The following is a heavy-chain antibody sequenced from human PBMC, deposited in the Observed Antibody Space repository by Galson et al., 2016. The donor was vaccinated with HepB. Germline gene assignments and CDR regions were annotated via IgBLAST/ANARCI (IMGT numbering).Heavy chain of an antibody. CDR1: GGSISSGSYY. CDR2: LYYSGNT. J-gene: IGHJ6*02. V-gene: IGHV4-31*03. CDR3: ARDMERRPDRPSDYYGMEA. D-gene: IGHD1-26*01. Sequence: TLSLTCTVAGGSISSGSYYWSWIRQFPGKGLEWIGYLYYSGNTYYNPSLKSRVTISVDTSKNQFSLNLRDVTVADTAVYYCARDMERRPDRPSDYYGMEAWGQGTTVTVSS.